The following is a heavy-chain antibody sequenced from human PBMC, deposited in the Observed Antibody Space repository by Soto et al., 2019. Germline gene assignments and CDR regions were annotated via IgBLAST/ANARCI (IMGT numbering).Heavy chain of an antibody. CDR2: FDPEDGET. D-gene: IGHD6-19*01. V-gene: IGHV1-24*01. J-gene: IGHJ4*02. CDR3: ATGAKAVAGFDY. CDR1: GYTLTELS. Sequence: ASVKVSCKVSGYTLTELSMHWVRQAPGKGLEWMGGFDPEDGETIYAQKFQGRVTMTEDTSTDTAYMELSSLRSEDTAVYYCATGAKAVAGFDYCGQGPLVTVCS.